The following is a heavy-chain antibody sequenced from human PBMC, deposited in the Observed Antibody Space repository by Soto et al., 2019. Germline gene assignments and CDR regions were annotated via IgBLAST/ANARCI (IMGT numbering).Heavy chain of an antibody. D-gene: IGHD5-12*01. CDR2: ISSSGST. CDR3: AKGARDVDY. J-gene: IGHJ4*02. V-gene: IGHV3-23*01. Sequence: EVQLLESGGGLVQPGGSLRLSCAASGFTFSSQTMSWVRQAPGKGLEWVSVISSSGSTSYTDSVKGRFTISKDSSKNTLYLQLNSLRVEDTAVYYCAKGARDVDYWGQGPLVTVSS. CDR1: GFTFSSQT.